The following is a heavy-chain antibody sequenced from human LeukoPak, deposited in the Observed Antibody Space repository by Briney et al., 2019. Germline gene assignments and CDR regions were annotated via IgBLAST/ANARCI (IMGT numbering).Heavy chain of an antibody. CDR3: ARAAAGGDYEHIDY. Sequence: GSLRLSCVGSGFTFRSHAMSWVRQAPEKGLEFVSGIYENGGTTYYADSVKGRFTISRDNSKNTLYLQMNSLRAEDTAVYYCARAAAGGDYEHIDYWGQGTLVTVSS. V-gene: IGHV3-23*01. CDR1: GFTFRSHA. D-gene: IGHD4-17*01. J-gene: IGHJ4*02. CDR2: IYENGGTT.